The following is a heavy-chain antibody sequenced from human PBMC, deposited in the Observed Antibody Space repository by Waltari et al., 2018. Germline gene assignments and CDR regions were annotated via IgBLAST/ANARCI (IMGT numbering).Heavy chain of an antibody. V-gene: IGHV1-69*13. CDR3: ARRDIEGATKGEDY. CDR2: IIPIFGTA. CDR1: GGTFSSYA. Sequence: QVQLVQSGAEVKKPGSSVKVSCKASGGTFSSYAISWVRQAPGQGLEWMGGIIPIFGTANYAQKFQGRVTITADESTSTAYMELSRLRSEDTAVYYCARRDIEGATKGEDYWGQGTLVTVSS. J-gene: IGHJ4*02. D-gene: IGHD1-26*01.